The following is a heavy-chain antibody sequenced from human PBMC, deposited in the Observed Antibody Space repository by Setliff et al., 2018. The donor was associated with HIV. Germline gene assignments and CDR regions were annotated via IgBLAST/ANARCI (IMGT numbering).Heavy chain of an antibody. CDR3: ARRRLAYDSWSYRGNWFFDL. Sequence: GESLKISCLGSGYNFPIYWIGWVRQMPGKGLEWMGIIYPGDSDTRYGPSFQGQVTISADKSISTAYLQWSSLKASDTAMYYCARRRLAYDSWSYRGNWFFDLWGRGTLVTVSS. V-gene: IGHV5-51*01. D-gene: IGHD3-10*01. CDR1: GYNFPIYW. CDR2: IYPGDSDT. J-gene: IGHJ2*01.